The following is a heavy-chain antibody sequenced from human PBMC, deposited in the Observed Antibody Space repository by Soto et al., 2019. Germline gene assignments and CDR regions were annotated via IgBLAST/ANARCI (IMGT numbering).Heavy chain of an antibody. CDR3: ARDNWNSY. V-gene: IGHV3-74*01. Sequence: GGSLRLSCAASGFTFNIYWMHWVRQAPGKGLEWVSLIDNDGSATTYADSVKGRFTISRDNAKNTLFLQMNTLRVDDTAVYYCARDNWNSYWGQGTLVTVSS. D-gene: IGHD1-1*01. CDR2: IDNDGSAT. J-gene: IGHJ4*02. CDR1: GFTFNIYW.